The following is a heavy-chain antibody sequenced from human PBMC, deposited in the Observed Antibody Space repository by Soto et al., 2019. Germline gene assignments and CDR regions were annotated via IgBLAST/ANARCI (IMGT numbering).Heavy chain of an antibody. CDR2: ISSSSSYI. CDR3: ANSGWDYYYYGMDV. Sequence: XGSLRLSCSASGFTFSSYSMNWVRQAPGKGLEWVSSISSSSSYIYYADSVKGRFTISRDNAKNSLYLQMNSLRAEDTAVYYCANSGWDYYYYGMDVWGQGTTVTVSS. D-gene: IGHD6-19*01. CDR1: GFTFSSYS. V-gene: IGHV3-21*01. J-gene: IGHJ6*02.